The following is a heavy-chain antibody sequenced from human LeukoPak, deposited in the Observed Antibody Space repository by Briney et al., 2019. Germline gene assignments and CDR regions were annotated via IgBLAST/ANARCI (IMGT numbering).Heavy chain of an antibody. CDR3: TRGQSVVVAATPRYFDY. CDR2: IRSKAYGGTT. V-gene: IGHV3-49*04. J-gene: IGHJ4*02. D-gene: IGHD2-15*01. CDR1: GFTFGDYA. Sequence: GGSLRLSCTASGFTFGDYAMSWVRQAPGKGLEWVGFIRSKAYGGTTEYAASVKGRFTISRDDSKSIAYLQVNSLKTEDTAVYYYTRGQSVVVAATPRYFDYWGQGTLVTVSS.